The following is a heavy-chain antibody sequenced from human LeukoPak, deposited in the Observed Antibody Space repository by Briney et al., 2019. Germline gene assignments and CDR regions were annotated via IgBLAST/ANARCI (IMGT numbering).Heavy chain of an antibody. CDR3: AKAGTYYYDSSGYHYYYYMDV. V-gene: IGHV3-23*01. J-gene: IGHJ6*03. CDR1: GFTFSRYS. D-gene: IGHD3-22*01. CDR2: ISGSGGST. Sequence: GGSLRLSCAVSGFTFSRYSLNWVRQAPGKGLEWVSAISGSGGSTYYADSVKGRFTISRDNSKNTLYLQMNSLRAEDTAVYYCAKAGTYYYDSSGYHYYYYMDVWGKGTTVTISS.